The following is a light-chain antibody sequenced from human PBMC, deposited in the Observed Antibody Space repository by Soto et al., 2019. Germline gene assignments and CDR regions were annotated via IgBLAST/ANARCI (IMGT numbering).Light chain of an antibody. CDR1: SSTIGAGYD. CDR3: QSYDSSLSAVV. V-gene: IGLV1-40*01. CDR2: GNS. Sequence: QSVLTQPPSVSGAPGKRVTIPCPGGSSTIGAGYDVHWYQKLPGTAPKLLIFGNSNRPSGVPDRFSGSKSGTSASLAITGLQAEDEADYYCQSYDSSLSAVVFGGGTKLTVL. J-gene: IGLJ2*01.